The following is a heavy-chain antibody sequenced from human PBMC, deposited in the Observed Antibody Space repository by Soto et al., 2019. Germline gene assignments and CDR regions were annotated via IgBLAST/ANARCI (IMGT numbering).Heavy chain of an antibody. J-gene: IGHJ4*02. V-gene: IGHV1-3*01. CDR1: GYTFTSYA. Sequence: QVQLVQSGAEVKKPGASVKVSCKASGYTFTSYAMHWVRQAPGQRLEWMGWINAGNGNTKYSQKFQGRVTITRDTSASTAYMELSSLRSEDTAVYYCARVGVDFWSGYYNGDYFDYWGQGTLVTVSS. CDR2: INAGNGNT. D-gene: IGHD3-3*01. CDR3: ARVGVDFWSGYYNGDYFDY.